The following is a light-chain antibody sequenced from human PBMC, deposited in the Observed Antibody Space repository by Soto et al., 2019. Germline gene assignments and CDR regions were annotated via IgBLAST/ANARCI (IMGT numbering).Light chain of an antibody. J-gene: IGLJ1*01. V-gene: IGLV1-51*01. CDR2: DDD. CDR3: GSWDSSLSAYV. CDR1: SSNIGGNS. Sequence: QSAMTQPPSVSAAPGQRVTISCSGSSSNIGGNSVSWYQQLPGTAPKLLIYDDDKRPSGIPDRFSGSKSGTSATLGFTGFQTGDEADYYCGSWDSSLSAYVFGTGTKLTVL.